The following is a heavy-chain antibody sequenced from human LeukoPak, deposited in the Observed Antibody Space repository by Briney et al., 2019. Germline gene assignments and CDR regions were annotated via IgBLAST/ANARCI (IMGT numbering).Heavy chain of an antibody. J-gene: IGHJ6*02. CDR3: ARYGYYYGSGSYSNYYYYGMDV. Sequence: ASVKVSCKASGYTFTSYYMHWVRQAPGQGLEWMGIINPSGGSTSYAQKFQGRVTMTRDTSTSTVYMELSSLRSEDTAVYYCARYGYYYGSGSYSNYYYYGMDVWGQGTTVTVSS. CDR1: GYTFTSYY. V-gene: IGHV1-46*01. D-gene: IGHD3-10*01. CDR2: INPSGGST.